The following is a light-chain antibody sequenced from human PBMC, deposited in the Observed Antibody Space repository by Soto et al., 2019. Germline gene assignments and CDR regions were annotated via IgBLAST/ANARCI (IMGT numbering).Light chain of an antibody. CDR1: QSITNKY. CDR3: HQYLDSPNT. CDR2: GAS. V-gene: IGKV3-20*01. Sequence: EIVLTQSPDTLSLSPGERATFSCRATQSITNKYVAWYQQKAGQAPRLLIYGASTRATGIPDRFRGSGSGTYFTLSITRLEPEDFAVYYCHQYLDSPNTFGQGTNLESK. J-gene: IGKJ2*01.